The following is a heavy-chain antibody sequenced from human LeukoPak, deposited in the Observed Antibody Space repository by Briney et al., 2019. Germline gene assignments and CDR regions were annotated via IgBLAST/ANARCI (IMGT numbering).Heavy chain of an antibody. D-gene: IGHD3-22*01. CDR3: ARPDSSGYKSPFDY. Sequence: GGSLRLSCAASGFILNSYHMHWVRQAPGKGLEWVAFISYGGRQEKYEDSVKGRLTVSRDNSKNTLYLQMNSLRAEDTAVYYCARPDSSGYKSPFDYWGQGTLVTVFS. V-gene: IGHV3-30*03. CDR2: ISYGGRQE. J-gene: IGHJ4*02. CDR1: GFILNSYH.